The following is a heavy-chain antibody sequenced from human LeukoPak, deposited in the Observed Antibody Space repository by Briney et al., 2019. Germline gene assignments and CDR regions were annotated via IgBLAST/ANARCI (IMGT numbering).Heavy chain of an antibody. D-gene: IGHD6-13*01. Sequence: SETLSLTCTVPGGFVSSSIYFWGWIRQPPGKGLEWIGSIYYSGTTYYNPSLKSRITISVDTSKNQFSLKLSSVTAADTAVYYCARHGGAAAAIDYWGQGTLVTVSS. V-gene: IGHV4-39*01. CDR1: GGFVSSSIYF. J-gene: IGHJ4*02. CDR2: IYYSGTT. CDR3: ARHGGAAAAIDY.